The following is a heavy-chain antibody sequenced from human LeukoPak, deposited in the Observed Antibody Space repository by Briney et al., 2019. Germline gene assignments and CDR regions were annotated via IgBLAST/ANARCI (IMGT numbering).Heavy chain of an antibody. D-gene: IGHD2-2*01. CDR2: IYPGDSDT. V-gene: IGHV5-51*01. CDR3: ASGIVVVPAARDASDI. CDR1: GYSFTSYW. Sequence: GESLKISCKGSGYSFTSYWIGWVRQMPGKGLEWMGIIYPGDSDTRYSPSFQGQVTISADKSISTAYLQWSSLKASDTAMYYCASGIVVVPAARDASDIWGQGTMVTVSS. J-gene: IGHJ3*02.